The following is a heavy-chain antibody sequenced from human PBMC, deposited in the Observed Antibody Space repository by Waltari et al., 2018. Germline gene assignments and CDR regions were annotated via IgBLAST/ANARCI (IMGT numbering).Heavy chain of an antibody. D-gene: IGHD2-2*01. CDR1: GGSTSSSSSY. Sequence: QLQLQESGPGLVKPSETLSLTCSVSGGSTSSSSSYWGWIRQSPGKGLDWMGGIHYRGGTYYNPSVKSRGSISLDASRKQLSLRLTSVTAADTAMYYCTGGSTRPGAAGYWGQGTLVIVSS. J-gene: IGHJ4*02. CDR2: IHYRGGT. CDR3: TGGSTRPGAAGY. V-gene: IGHV4-39*07.